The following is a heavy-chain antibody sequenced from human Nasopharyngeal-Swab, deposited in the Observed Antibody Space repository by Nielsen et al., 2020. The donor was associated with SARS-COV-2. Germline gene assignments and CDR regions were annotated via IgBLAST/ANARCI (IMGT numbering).Heavy chain of an antibody. CDR3: ARPIAVAGRRVDYYYGMDV. CDR1: GYTFTSYY. Sequence: VSVKVSCKASGYTFTSYYMHWVRQAPGQGLEWMGIINPSGGTTSYAQKFQGRVTMSRDTSTSTVYMELSSLRSEDTAVYYCARPIAVAGRRVDYYYGMDVWGQGTTVTVSS. D-gene: IGHD6-19*01. CDR2: INPSGGTT. J-gene: IGHJ6*02. V-gene: IGHV1-46*01.